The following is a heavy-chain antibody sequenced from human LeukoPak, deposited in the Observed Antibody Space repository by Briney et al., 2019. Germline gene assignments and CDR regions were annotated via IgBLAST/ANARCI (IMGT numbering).Heavy chain of an antibody. CDR3: ARDRYYYDSSGYRFDY. CDR2: ISYDGSNK. J-gene: IGHJ4*02. CDR1: GFTFSSYA. D-gene: IGHD3-22*01. V-gene: IGHV3-30*01. Sequence: GRSLRLSCAASGFTFSSYAMRWVRQAPGKGLEWVAVISYDGSNKYYADSVKGRFTISRDNSKNTLYLQMNSLRAEDTAVYYCARDRYYYDSSGYRFDYWGQGTLVTVSS.